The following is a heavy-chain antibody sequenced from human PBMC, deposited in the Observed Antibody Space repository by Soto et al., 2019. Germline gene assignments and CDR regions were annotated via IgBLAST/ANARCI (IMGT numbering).Heavy chain of an antibody. Sequence: VKVPCKASGGTFSSYTISWVRQAPGQGLEWMGRIIPILGIANYAQKFQGRVTVTADKSTSTAYMELSSLRSEDTAVYYCARNALAYGDYVRDYWGQGTLVTVSS. V-gene: IGHV1-69*02. J-gene: IGHJ4*02. CDR1: GGTFSSYT. CDR3: ARNALAYGDYVRDY. D-gene: IGHD4-17*01. CDR2: IIPILGIA.